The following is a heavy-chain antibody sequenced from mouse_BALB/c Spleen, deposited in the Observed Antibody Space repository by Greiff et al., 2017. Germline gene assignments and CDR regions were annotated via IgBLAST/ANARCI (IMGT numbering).Heavy chain of an antibody. CDR2: IRNKANGYTT. CDR3: ARDQGTMIRDWFAY. D-gene: IGHD2-4*01. V-gene: IGHV7-3*02. Sequence: EVHLVESGGGLVQPGGSLRLSCATSGFTFTDYYMSWVRQPPGKALEWLGFIRNKANGYTTEYSASVKGRFTISRDNSQSILYLQMNTLRAEDSATYYCARDQGTMIRDWFAYWGQGTLVTVSA. J-gene: IGHJ3*01. CDR1: GFTFTDYY.